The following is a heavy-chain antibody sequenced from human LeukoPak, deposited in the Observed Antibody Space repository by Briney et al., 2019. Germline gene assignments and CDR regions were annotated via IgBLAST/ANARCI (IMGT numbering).Heavy chain of an antibody. Sequence: KTSETLSLTCGVSGGSISNTNWWTWVRQPSGKGLEWIGEVNLQGSTNYNPSLKSRVAISVDKSGNHISLKLTSVTAADTAVYYCAREGGPYRPLDYSGQGTLVTVAS. CDR2: VNLQGST. J-gene: IGHJ4*02. CDR3: AREGGPYRPLDY. CDR1: GGSISNTNW. V-gene: IGHV4-4*02.